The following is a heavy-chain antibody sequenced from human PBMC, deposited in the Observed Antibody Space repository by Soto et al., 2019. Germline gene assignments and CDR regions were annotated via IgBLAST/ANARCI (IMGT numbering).Heavy chain of an antibody. J-gene: IGHJ4*02. CDR1: GGSISSYY. Sequence: SETLSLTCTVSGGSISSYYWSWIRQPPGKGLEWIGYIYYSGSTNYNPSLKSRVTISVDTSKNQFSLKLSSVTAADTAVYYCARVTMVRGVIILDYWGQGTLVTLSS. V-gene: IGHV4-59*01. CDR2: IYYSGST. D-gene: IGHD3-10*01. CDR3: ARVTMVRGVIILDY.